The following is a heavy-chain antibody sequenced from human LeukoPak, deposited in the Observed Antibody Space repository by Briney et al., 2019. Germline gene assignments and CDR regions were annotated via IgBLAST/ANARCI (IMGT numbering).Heavy chain of an antibody. CDR3: ARDSPYDSSGYYHPDV. V-gene: IGHV3-21*01. Sequence: GGSLRLSCAASGFTFSSYSMNWVRQAPGKGLEWVSSISSSSSYIYYADSVKGRFTISRDNAKNSLYLQMNSLRAEDTAVYYCARDSPYDSSGYYHPDVWGQGTTVTVSS. CDR1: GFTFSSYS. J-gene: IGHJ6*02. D-gene: IGHD3-22*01. CDR2: ISSSSSYI.